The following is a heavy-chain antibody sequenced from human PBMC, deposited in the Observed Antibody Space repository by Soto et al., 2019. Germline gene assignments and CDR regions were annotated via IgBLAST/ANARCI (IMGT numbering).Heavy chain of an antibody. V-gene: IGHV4-59*08. CDR3: ARQGFLEWLLMDV. D-gene: IGHD3-3*01. Sequence: PSETLSLTCTVSGGSIISYYWSWIRQPPWKGLEWIGYIYNSGSTNYNPSLKSRVTISVDTSKNQFSLKLSSVTAADTAVYYCARQGFLEWLLMDVWGKGTTVTVSS. CDR2: IYNSGST. CDR1: GGSIISYY. J-gene: IGHJ6*04.